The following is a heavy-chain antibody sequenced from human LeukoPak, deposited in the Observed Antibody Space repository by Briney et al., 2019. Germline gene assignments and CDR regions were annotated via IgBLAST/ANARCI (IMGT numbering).Heavy chain of an antibody. V-gene: IGHV1-3*01. CDR3: ARGGDYYYYGMDV. CDR2: INAGNGNT. Sequence: ASVKVSCKASGYTFTSYAMHWVRQAPGQRLEWMGWINAGNGNTKYSRKFQGRVTITRDTSASTAYMELSSLRSEDTAVYYCARGGDYYYYGMDVWGQGTTVTVSS. J-gene: IGHJ6*02. CDR1: GYTFTSYA.